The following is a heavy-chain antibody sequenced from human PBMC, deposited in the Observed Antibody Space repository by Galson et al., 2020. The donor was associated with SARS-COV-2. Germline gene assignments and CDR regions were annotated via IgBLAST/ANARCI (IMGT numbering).Heavy chain of an antibody. CDR1: GFTFSSYA. D-gene: IGHD1-26*01. V-gene: IGHV3-30-3*01. CDR3: ARSRGVSYYEYFDY. J-gene: IGHJ4*02. CDR2: ISYDGSNK. Sequence: GGSLRLSCAASGFTFSSYAMHWVRQAPGKGLEWVAVISYDGSNKYYADSVKGRFTISRDNSKNTLYLQMNSLRAEDTAVYYCARSRGVSYYEYFDYWGQGTLGTVSS.